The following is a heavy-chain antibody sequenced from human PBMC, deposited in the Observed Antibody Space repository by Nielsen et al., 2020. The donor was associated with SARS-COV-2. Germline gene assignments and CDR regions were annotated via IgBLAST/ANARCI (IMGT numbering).Heavy chain of an antibody. CDR1: GGTFSSYA. J-gene: IGHJ6*02. Sequence: SVKVSCKASGGTFSSYAISWVRQAPGQGLEWMGGIIPIFGTANYAQKFQGRVTITADESTSTAYMELSSLRSDDTAVYYCARVYYGSGSYLSFMDVWGQGTTVTVSS. CDR2: IIPIFGTA. CDR3: ARVYYGSGSYLSFMDV. V-gene: IGHV1-69*13. D-gene: IGHD3-10*01.